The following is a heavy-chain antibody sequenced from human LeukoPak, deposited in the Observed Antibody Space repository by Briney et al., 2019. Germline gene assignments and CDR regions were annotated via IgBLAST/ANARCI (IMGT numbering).Heavy chain of an antibody. CDR2: IGISSSTI. D-gene: IGHD1-26*01. J-gene: IGHJ3*02. Sequence: GGSLRLSCAASGFTFSSYSMNWVRQAPGKGLEWVSYIGISSSTIDYADSVKGRFAISRDNAKNSLYLQMNSLRAEDTAVYYCARDSGYAFDIWGQGTMVTVSS. CDR1: GFTFSSYS. CDR3: ARDSGYAFDI. V-gene: IGHV3-48*01.